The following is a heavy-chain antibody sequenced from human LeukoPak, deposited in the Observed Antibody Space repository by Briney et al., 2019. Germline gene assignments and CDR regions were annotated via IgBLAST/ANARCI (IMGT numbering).Heavy chain of an antibody. Sequence: NSSETLSLTCTVSGGSISSYYWSWIRQPPGKGLEWIGYIYYSGSTNYNPSLKSRVTISVDTSKNQFSLKLSSVTAADTAVYYCARETRLPRYYYYVDVWGKGTTVTVSS. V-gene: IGHV4-59*01. CDR3: ARETRLPRYYYYVDV. CDR1: GGSISSYY. D-gene: IGHD5/OR15-5a*01. CDR2: IYYSGST. J-gene: IGHJ6*03.